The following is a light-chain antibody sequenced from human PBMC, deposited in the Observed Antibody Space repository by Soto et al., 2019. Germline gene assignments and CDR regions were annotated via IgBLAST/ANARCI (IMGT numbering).Light chain of an antibody. V-gene: IGKV3-15*01. CDR1: QNVYNN. J-gene: IGKJ4*01. CDR2: DAS. Sequence: EIVMTQSPATLSVSPGEGATLSCKASQNVYNNLAWYQQRPGQPPRLLIYDASTRATGISARFSGSGYGTEFTLTISSLQSEDFAVYICQQCRNWPLTFGGGTKVEIK. CDR3: QQCRNWPLT.